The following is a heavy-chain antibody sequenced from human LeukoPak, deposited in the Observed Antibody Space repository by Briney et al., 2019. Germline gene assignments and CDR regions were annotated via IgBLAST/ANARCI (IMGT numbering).Heavy chain of an antibody. CDR1: GFTFSNYN. D-gene: IGHD2-8*02. J-gene: IGHJ4*02. V-gene: IGHV3-21*01. Sequence: GGSLRLSCAASGFTFSNYNMNWVRQAPGKGLEWVSSISSSSSYIYYADSVKGRLTISRDNTKNSLYLQMNSLRAEDTAVYYCARESPYGTAGYWDQGTLVTVSS. CDR3: ARESPYGTAGY. CDR2: ISSSSSYI.